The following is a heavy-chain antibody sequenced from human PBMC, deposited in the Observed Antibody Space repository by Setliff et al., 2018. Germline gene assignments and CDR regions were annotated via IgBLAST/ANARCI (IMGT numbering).Heavy chain of an antibody. CDR3: AREGSGWYYDY. Sequence: GASVKVSCKASGGTFSSYDISWVRQAPGQGLEWMGGIIPIFGTANYAQKFQGRVTITADESTSTAYMELSSLRSEDTAVYYCAREGSGWYYDYWGQGTLVTVSS. D-gene: IGHD6-19*01. CDR1: GGTFSSYD. V-gene: IGHV1-69*13. J-gene: IGHJ4*02. CDR2: IIPIFGTA.